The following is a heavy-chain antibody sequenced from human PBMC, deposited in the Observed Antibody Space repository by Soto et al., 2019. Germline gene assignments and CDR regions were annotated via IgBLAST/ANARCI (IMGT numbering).Heavy chain of an antibody. D-gene: IGHD2-2*01. Sequence: QVQLQESGPGLVKPSETLSLTCTVAVGSISSYYWKWIRQPPGKGLGGIGYIYYSGSTNYNPPLKCKVTISVDTSKNPFSLKLSSVTAADTSVYLCARGSSSAWYFDLWGRGTLVTGSS. V-gene: IGHV4-59*01. CDR2: IYYSGST. J-gene: IGHJ2*01. CDR3: ARGSSSAWYFDL. CDR1: VGSISSYY.